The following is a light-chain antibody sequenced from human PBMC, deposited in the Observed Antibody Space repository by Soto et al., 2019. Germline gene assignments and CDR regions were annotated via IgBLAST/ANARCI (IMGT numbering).Light chain of an antibody. V-gene: IGLV2-11*01. J-gene: IGLJ2*01. Sequence: QSALIQPRSVSGSPGQSVTISCTGTSSDVGGYNYVAWYQQHPGKAPKLMMYDVSKRPSGVPDRFSGSKSGNTASLTISGLQAEDEADYYCCSYAGSYTFVVFGGGTKVTVL. CDR2: DVS. CDR3: CSYAGSYTFVV. CDR1: SSDVGGYNY.